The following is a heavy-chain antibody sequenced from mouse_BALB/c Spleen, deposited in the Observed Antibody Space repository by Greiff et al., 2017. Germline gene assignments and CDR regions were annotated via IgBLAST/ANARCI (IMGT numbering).Heavy chain of an antibody. D-gene: IGHD2-14*01. J-gene: IGHJ3*01. CDR1: GYTFTDYE. CDR3: TEKVRPWFAY. Sequence: QVQLKESGAELVRPGASVTLSCKASGYTFTDYEMHWVKQTPVHGLEWIGAIDTETGGTAYNQKFKGKATLTADKSSSTAYMERRSLTSEDSAVYYCTEKVRPWFAYWGQGTLVTVSA. CDR2: IDTETGGT. V-gene: IGHV1-15*01.